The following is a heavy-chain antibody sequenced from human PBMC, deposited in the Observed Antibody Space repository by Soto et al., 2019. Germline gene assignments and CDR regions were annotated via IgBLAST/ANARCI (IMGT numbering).Heavy chain of an antibody. CDR1: GGSISSGGYS. CDR2: IYHSGST. CDR3: ARARGNPDYYDSSGYYDY. D-gene: IGHD3-22*01. Sequence: SETLSLTCAVSGGSISSGGYSWSWIRQPPGKGLEWIGYIYHSGSTYYNPSLKSRVTISVDRSKNQFSLKLSSVTAADTAVYYCARARGNPDYYDSSGYYDYWGQGTLVTVSS. V-gene: IGHV4-30-2*01. J-gene: IGHJ4*02.